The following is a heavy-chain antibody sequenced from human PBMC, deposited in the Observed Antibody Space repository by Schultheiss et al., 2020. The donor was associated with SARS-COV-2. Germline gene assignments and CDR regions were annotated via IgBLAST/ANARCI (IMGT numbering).Heavy chain of an antibody. CDR3: ARDAFAGGSTSGHY. CDR2: IYYSGST. V-gene: IGHV4-59*05. J-gene: IGHJ4*02. CDR1: GGSISSYY. D-gene: IGHD2-2*01. Sequence: SQTLSLTCTVSGGSISSYYWSWIRQPPGKGLEWIGSIYYSGSTYYNPSLKSRVTISVDTSKNQFSLKLSSVTAADTAVYYCARDAFAGGSTSGHYWGQGTLVTVSS.